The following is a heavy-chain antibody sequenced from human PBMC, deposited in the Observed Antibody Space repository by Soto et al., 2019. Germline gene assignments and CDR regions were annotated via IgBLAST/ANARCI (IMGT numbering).Heavy chain of an antibody. CDR3: AKPPPYCSSSSCYPFDY. CDR2: ISYDGSNK. Sequence: GALRISLAAPGFTFRISGMPWVRHAPGQGLEWVAVISYDGSNKYYADSVKGRFTIPRDNSKNTLYLQMNSLRAEDTAVYYCAKPPPYCSSSSCYPFDYWGQGTLVTVS. D-gene: IGHD2-2*01. J-gene: IGHJ4*02. CDR1: GFTFRISG. V-gene: IGHV3-30*18.